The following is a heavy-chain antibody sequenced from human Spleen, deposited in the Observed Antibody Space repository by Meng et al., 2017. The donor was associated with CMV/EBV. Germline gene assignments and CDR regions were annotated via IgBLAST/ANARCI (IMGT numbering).Heavy chain of an antibody. CDR3: VRTKGELQDAFDI. Sequence: GGSLRLSCAVSAFTSNNYGMSWVRQAPGKGLEWVANIKQDGSEKYYVDSVKGRFTISRDNAKNSLYLQMNSLRAEDTAVYYCVRTKGELQDAFDIWGQGTMVTVSS. D-gene: IGHD1-26*01. CDR1: AFTSNNYG. CDR2: IKQDGSEK. V-gene: IGHV3-7*01. J-gene: IGHJ3*02.